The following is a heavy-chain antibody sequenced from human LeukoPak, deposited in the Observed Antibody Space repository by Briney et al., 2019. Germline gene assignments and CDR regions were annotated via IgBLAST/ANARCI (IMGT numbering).Heavy chain of an antibody. Sequence: GRSLRLSCAASGFTFSSYAMSWVRQAPGKGLEWVSSISGSGDSTYYADSVKGRFTISRDNSKNTLYLQMNSLRAEDTAVYYCAKHEGSSWYYFDYWGQGTLVTVSS. D-gene: IGHD6-13*01. CDR2: ISGSGDST. CDR3: AKHEGSSWYYFDY. CDR1: GFTFSSYA. J-gene: IGHJ4*02. V-gene: IGHV3-23*01.